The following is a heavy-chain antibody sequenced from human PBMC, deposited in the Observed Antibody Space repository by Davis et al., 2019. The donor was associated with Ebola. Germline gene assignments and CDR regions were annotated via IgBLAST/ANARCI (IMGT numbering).Heavy chain of an antibody. Sequence: PSETLSLTCTVSGGSISSYYWSWIRQPAGEGLEWIGRIYTSGSTNYNPSLKSRVTISVDTSKNQFSLKLSSVTAADTAVYYCAREGILWFGDPARAFDIWGQGTMVTVSS. CDR3: AREGILWFGDPARAFDI. D-gene: IGHD3-10*01. V-gene: IGHV4-4*07. CDR2: IYTSGST. CDR1: GGSISSYY. J-gene: IGHJ3*02.